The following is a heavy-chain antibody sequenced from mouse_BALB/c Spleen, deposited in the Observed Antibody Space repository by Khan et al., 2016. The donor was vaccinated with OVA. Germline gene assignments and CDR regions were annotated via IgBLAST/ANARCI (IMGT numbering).Heavy chain of an antibody. CDR3: ARMARK. Sequence: EVQLVESGAELVKSGPTVKLSCTASGLNITDTYMHWLKQCPEQGLEWIGRIDSPNGNTKYDPKFQGKATITADTSSNTAYLQLSSLTSEDTAVYYCARMARKWGQGTTLTVSS. CDR1: GLNITDTY. CDR2: IDSPNGNT. J-gene: IGHJ2*01. V-gene: IGHV14-3*02.